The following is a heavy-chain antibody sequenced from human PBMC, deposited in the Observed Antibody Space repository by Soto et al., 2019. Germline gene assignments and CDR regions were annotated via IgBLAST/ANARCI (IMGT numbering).Heavy chain of an antibody. CDR3: AKSQEIGTHFFDS. J-gene: IGHJ4*02. CDR2: IGTAGDT. Sequence: GGSLRLSCEASGFTFRGFDMHWVRQPTGKGLEWVSSIGTAGDTYYAVSVRGRFTISRDNAKNSLSLQMNSLRAGDMAVYFCAKSQEIGTHFFDSWGQGTQVTVSS. CDR1: GFTFRGFD. V-gene: IGHV3-13*01. D-gene: IGHD6-13*01.